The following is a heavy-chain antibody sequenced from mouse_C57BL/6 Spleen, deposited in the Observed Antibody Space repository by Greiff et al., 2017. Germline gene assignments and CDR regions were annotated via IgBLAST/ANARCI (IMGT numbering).Heavy chain of an antibody. CDR3: ARGFYYDDDERDYYAMDY. V-gene: IGHV1-64*01. CDR2: IHPNSGST. Sequence: QVQLQQPGAELVKPGASVKLSCKASGYTFTSYWMHWVKQRPGQGLEWIGMIHPNSGSTNYNEKFKSKATLTVDKSSSTAYMQLSSLTSEDSAVYYCARGFYYDDDERDYYAMDYWGQGTSVTVSS. J-gene: IGHJ4*01. CDR1: GYTFTSYW. D-gene: IGHD2-4*01.